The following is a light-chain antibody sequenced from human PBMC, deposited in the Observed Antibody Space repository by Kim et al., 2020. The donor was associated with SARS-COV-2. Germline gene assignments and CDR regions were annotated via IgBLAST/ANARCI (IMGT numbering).Light chain of an antibody. CDR3: QQYHSYSYT. CDR2: KAS. Sequence: DIQMTQSPSTLSASLGDRVTITCRASQSISSWLAWYQQKPGKAPKVLIYKASSLESGVPSRFSGSGSGTEFTLTISSLQPDDFATYYCQQYHSYSYTFGEGTKLEI. J-gene: IGKJ2*01. CDR1: QSISSW. V-gene: IGKV1-5*03.